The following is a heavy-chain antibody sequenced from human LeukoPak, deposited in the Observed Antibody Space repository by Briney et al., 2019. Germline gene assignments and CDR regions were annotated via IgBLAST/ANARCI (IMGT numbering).Heavy chain of an antibody. Sequence: ASVKVSCKASGYTFTGYYIHWVRQAPGQGLEWMGWINPNSGGTNYAQKFQGRVTMTRDTSISTAYMELSRLRSDDTAVYYCARDKTYYDSSGYYHYWGQGTLVTVSS. CDR1: GYTFTGYY. V-gene: IGHV1-2*02. J-gene: IGHJ4*02. CDR3: ARDKTYYDSSGYYHY. D-gene: IGHD3-22*01. CDR2: INPNSGGT.